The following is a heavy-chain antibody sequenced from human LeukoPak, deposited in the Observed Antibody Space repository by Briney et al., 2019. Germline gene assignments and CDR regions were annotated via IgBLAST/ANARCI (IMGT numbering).Heavy chain of an antibody. CDR3: ARTTMYYFDY. CDR1: GGSISSGSYY. J-gene: IGHJ4*02. CDR2: IYTSGST. Sequence: SQTLSLTCTVSGGSISSGSYYWSWIRQPAGKGLEWIGRIYTSGSTNYNPSLKSRVTISVDTSKNQFSLKLSSVTAADTAVYYCARTTMYYFDYWGQGTLVTVSS. V-gene: IGHV4-61*02. D-gene: IGHD1-14*01.